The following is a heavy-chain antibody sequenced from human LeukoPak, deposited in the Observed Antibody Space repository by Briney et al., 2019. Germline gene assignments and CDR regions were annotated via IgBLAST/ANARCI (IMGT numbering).Heavy chain of an antibody. Sequence: GGSLRLSCAASGITFGNGWMHWVRQGPGKGLVWISRINSDGGGAIYADSVKGRFTVSRDNAKNTLYLQMNSLRAEDTAVYYCARDVPHNWFDTWGQGTLVTVSS. CDR2: INSDGGGA. CDR3: ARDVPHNWFDT. V-gene: IGHV3-74*01. J-gene: IGHJ5*02. CDR1: GITFGNGW.